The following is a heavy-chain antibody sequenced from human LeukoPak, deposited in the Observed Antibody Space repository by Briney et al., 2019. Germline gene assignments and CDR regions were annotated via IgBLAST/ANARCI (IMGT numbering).Heavy chain of an antibody. CDR3: ARVSLAYHAFDI. V-gene: IGHV4-59*11. CDR1: GGSISSHY. Sequence: PSETLSLTCTVSGGSISSHYWSWIRQPPGKGLEWIGYIYYSGSTNYNPSLKSRVTISVDTSKNQFSLKLSSVTAADTAVYYCARVSLAYHAFDIWGQGTMVTVSS. J-gene: IGHJ3*02. CDR2: IYYSGST.